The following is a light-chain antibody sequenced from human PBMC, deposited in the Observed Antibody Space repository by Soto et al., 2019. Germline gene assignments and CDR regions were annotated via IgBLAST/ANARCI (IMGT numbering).Light chain of an antibody. CDR3: EIWESNRHV. V-gene: IGLV4-60*03. CDR2: IASNGDY. J-gene: IGLJ1*01. CDR1: GGHSGYI. Sequence: QPVLTRSSAASASLGSSVKLSCTLSGGHSGYIIAWHQQLPGKAPRFLPKIASNGDYNRGSGVPARFSGSNSGADRYLTISIIQSEDEGDYFFEIWESNRHVFGFATTATVL.